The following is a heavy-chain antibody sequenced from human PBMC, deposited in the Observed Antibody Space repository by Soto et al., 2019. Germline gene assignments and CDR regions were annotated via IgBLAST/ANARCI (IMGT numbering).Heavy chain of an antibody. V-gene: IGHV4-61*01. J-gene: IGHJ6*02. CDR1: GGSVSSGSYY. Sequence: NPSETLSLTCTVSGGSVSSGSYYWSWIRQPPGKGLEWIGYIYYSGSTNYNPSLKSRVTISVDTSKNQFSLKLSSVTAADTAVYYCARDLVEGIDVWGQGTTVTVSS. D-gene: IGHD2-8*02. CDR3: ARDLVEGIDV. CDR2: IYYSGST.